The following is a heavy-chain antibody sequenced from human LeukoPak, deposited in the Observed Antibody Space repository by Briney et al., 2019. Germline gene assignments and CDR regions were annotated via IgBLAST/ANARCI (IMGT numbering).Heavy chain of an antibody. CDR2: ISSSGSTI. CDR1: GFTFSSYE. J-gene: IGHJ4*02. V-gene: IGHV3-48*03. D-gene: IGHD3-10*01. CDR3: ARDPSWFGEVLFDY. Sequence: GGSLRLSCAASGFTFSSYEMNWVRQAPGKGLEWVSYISSSGSTIYYADSVKGRFTISRDNAKNSLYLQMNSLRAEDTAVYYCARDPSWFGEVLFDYWGQGTLVTVSS.